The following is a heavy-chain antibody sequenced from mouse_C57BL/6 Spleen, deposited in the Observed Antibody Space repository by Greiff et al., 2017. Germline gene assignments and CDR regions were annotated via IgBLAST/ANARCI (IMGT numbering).Heavy chain of an antibody. CDR2: IWSGGST. CDR1: GFSLTSYG. V-gene: IGHV2-2*01. CDR3: ARRLGSSGLYAMDY. Sequence: VKLMESGPGLVQPSQSLSITCTVSGFSLTSYGVHWVRQSPGKGLEWLGVIWSGGSTDYNAAFISRLSISKDNSKSQVFFKMNSLQADDTAIYYCARRLGSSGLYAMDYWGQGTSVTVSS. J-gene: IGHJ4*01. D-gene: IGHD3-2*02.